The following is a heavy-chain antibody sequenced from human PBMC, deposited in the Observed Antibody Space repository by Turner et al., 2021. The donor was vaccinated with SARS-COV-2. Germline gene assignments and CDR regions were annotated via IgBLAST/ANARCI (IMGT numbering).Heavy chain of an antibody. D-gene: IGHD3-3*01. CDR1: GGSFSGYY. J-gene: IGHJ4*02. V-gene: IGHV4-34*01. CDR2: INQSGST. CDR3: ATSGMDFWYGYKGFDY. Sequence: QVQLQQWGAGLLKPSETLSLTCAVHGGSFSGYYWSWIRQPPGKGLEWIGEINQSGSTNYNPSLKSRVTISVDTSKNQFSLKLSSVTAADTAVYYCATSGMDFWYGYKGFDYWGQGTLVTVSS.